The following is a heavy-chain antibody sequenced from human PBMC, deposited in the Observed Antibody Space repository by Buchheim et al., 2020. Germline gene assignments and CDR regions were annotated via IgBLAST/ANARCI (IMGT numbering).Heavy chain of an antibody. D-gene: IGHD4-23*01. V-gene: IGHV1-8*01. CDR2: MNPYSGDT. CDR1: GYSFIAYD. Sequence: QEQLVQSGAEVKKPGASVKVSCKASGYSFIAYDVNWVRQVAGQGLEWMGRMNPYSGDTAYEQSFQGRVAMTRNISISTAYMELTSLRSEDTAVYYCARGGAAVGYYYGMDVWGQGTT. CDR3: ARGGAAVGYYYGMDV. J-gene: IGHJ6*02.